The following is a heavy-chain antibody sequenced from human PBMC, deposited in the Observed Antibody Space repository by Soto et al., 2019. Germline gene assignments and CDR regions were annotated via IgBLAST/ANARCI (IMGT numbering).Heavy chain of an antibody. CDR1: GYTFTSYG. J-gene: IGHJ4*02. D-gene: IGHD6-13*01. CDR2: ISAYNGNT. CDR3: ARDPMEYSSSWYSDY. Sequence: QVQLVQSGAEVKKPGASVKVSCKASGYTFTSYGISWVRQAPGQGLEWMGWISAYNGNTNYAQKLQGRVTMTTDTSTGTAYMELRSLRSDDTAVYYCARDPMEYSSSWYSDYWGQGTLVTVSA. V-gene: IGHV1-18*01.